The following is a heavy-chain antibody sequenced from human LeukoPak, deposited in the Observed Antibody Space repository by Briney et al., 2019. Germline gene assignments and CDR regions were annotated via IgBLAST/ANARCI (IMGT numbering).Heavy chain of an antibody. D-gene: IGHD7-27*01. J-gene: IGHJ4*02. V-gene: IGHV4-61*02. CDR1: GGSISSGSYY. CDR3: ARFKDFWGDHHNSVGFDF. Sequence: SQTLSLTCTVSGGSISSGSYYWSWIRQPAGKGLEWIGRIYTSGSTNYNPSLKSRVTISVDTSKNQFSLKLSSVTAADTAVYYCARFKDFWGDHHNSVGFDFWGPGILVTVSS. CDR2: IYTSGST.